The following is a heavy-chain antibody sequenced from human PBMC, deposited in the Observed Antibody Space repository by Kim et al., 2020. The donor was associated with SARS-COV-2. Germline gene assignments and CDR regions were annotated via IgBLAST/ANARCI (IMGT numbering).Heavy chain of an antibody. CDR1: GASIKNSDSY. CDR2: FSYSGTT. V-gene: IGHV4-39*01. D-gene: IGHD3-10*01. Sequence: SETLSLTCSVSGASIKNSDSYWGWNRQSPGKGLEWIGSFSYSGTTYYNPSLKSRVTISVDTSNNHLSLTMRSATAADTALYYCARQAPRLLWFGALGDF. CDR3: ARQAPRLLWFGALGDF. J-gene: IGHJ4*01.